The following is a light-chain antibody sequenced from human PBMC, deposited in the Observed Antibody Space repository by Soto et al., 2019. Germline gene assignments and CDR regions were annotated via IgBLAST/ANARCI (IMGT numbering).Light chain of an antibody. CDR1: QSVSSNY. V-gene: IGKV3-20*01. CDR3: QQFCNSLYT. Sequence: EVVLTQSPGTLSLSPGERATLSCRASQSVSSNYIAWYQQKPGQAPRLLIYGTSTRATGIPDRFSGSGSGTDFTLTISRLEPEDFAVYYCQQFCNSLYTFGQGTNLEI. J-gene: IGKJ2*01. CDR2: GTS.